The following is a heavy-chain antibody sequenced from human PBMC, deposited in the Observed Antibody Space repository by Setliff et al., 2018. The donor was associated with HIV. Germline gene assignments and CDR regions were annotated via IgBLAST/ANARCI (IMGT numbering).Heavy chain of an antibody. D-gene: IGHD3-10*01. J-gene: IGHJ6*02. CDR1: GFTFSSYA. V-gene: IGHV3-23*01. CDR2: ISISGGAT. CDR3: ARKFRPGHGVDV. Sequence: PGGSLRLSCAASGFTFSSYAMTWVRQPPGKGLEWVSAISISGGATTYADAVRGRVTISRDNGKNMVYLQMNSLRAEDTALYYCARKFRPGHGVDVWGQGTTVTVSS.